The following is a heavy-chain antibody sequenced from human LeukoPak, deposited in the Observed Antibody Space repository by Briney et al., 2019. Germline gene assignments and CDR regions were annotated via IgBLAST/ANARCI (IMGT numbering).Heavy chain of an antibody. D-gene: IGHD6-13*01. CDR1: GGSISSYY. CDR3: ARAVSWTDYYYYMDV. V-gene: IGHV4-59*01. Sequence: SEALSLTCTVSGGSISSYYWSWIRQPPGKGLEWIGYIYYSGSTNYNPSLKSRVTISVDTSKNQFSLKLSSVTAADTAVYYCARAVSWTDYYYYMDVWGKGTTVTVSS. CDR2: IYYSGST. J-gene: IGHJ6*03.